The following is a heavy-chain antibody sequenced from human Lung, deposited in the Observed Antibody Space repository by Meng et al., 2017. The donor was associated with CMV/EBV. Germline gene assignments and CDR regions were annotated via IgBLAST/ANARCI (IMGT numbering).Heavy chain of an antibody. V-gene: IGHV3-48*03. D-gene: IGHD3-22*01. Sequence: GASXKISCAASGFIFSGYEMNWVRLAPGKGLEWVSYISSSGNVKYYADSVNGRFTISRDNARNCLFLQMNSLRVGGTAVYFGAKDAARQYYDSGGYYVDYWXLGTLVTVSS. J-gene: IGHJ4*02. CDR1: GFIFSGYE. CDR3: AKDAARQYYDSGGYYVDY. CDR2: ISSSGNVK.